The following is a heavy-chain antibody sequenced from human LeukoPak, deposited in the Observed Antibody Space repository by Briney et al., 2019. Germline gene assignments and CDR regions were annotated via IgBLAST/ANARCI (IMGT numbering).Heavy chain of an antibody. CDR3: ARQREGATYY. CDR2: IYYSGST. CDR1: GGSISSSSYY. J-gene: IGHJ4*02. V-gene: IGHV4-39*01. Sequence: SETLSLTCTVSGGSISSSSYYWGSIRQPPGKGLEWIGSIYYSGSTYYNPSLKSRVTISVDTSKNQFSLKLSSVTAADTAVYYCARQREGATYYWGQGTLVTVSS. D-gene: IGHD1-26*01.